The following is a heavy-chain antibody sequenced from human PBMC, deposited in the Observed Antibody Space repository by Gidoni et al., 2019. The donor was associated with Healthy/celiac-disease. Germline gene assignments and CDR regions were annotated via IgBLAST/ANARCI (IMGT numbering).Heavy chain of an antibody. Sequence: QVQLVQSGAEVKKPGSSVKVSCQAPGGTFSSYPISWVRQAPGHGLEWVGGIIPIFGTANYAQKFQGRVTITADESTSTAYMELSSLRSEDTAVYYCARDAGYCSGGSCYSHYWYFDLWGRGTLVTVSS. CDR3: ARDAGYCSGGSCYSHYWYFDL. CDR2: IIPIFGTA. J-gene: IGHJ2*01. D-gene: IGHD2-15*01. CDR1: GGTFSSYP. V-gene: IGHV1-69*01.